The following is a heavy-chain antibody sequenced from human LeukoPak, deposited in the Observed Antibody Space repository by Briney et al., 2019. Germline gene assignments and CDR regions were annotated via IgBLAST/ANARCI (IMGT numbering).Heavy chain of an antibody. D-gene: IGHD3-22*01. J-gene: IGHJ4*02. Sequence: PGGSLRLSCTASGFTFGDYAVSWFRQAPGKGLEWVGFIRSKAYGGTTEYAASVKGRFTISRDDSKSIAYLQMNSLKTEDTAVYYCTRTYYYDSSGYSFDYWGQGTLVTVSS. V-gene: IGHV3-49*03. CDR2: IRSKAYGGTT. CDR3: TRTYYYDSSGYSFDY. CDR1: GFTFGDYA.